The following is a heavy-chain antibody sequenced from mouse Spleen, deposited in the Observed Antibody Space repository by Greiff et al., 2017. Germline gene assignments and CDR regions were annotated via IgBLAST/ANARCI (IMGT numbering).Heavy chain of an antibody. V-gene: IGHV5-17*01. CDR3: ARGLYYYGSSHWYFDV. CDR2: ISSGSSTI. J-gene: IGHJ1*03. D-gene: IGHD1-1*01. Sequence: EVQVVESGGGLVKPGGSLKLSCAASGFTFSDYGMHWVRQAPEKGLEWVAYISSGSSTIYYADTVKGRFTISRDNAKNTLFLQMTSLRSEDTAMYYCARGLYYYGSSHWYFDVWGTGTTVTVS. CDR1: GFTFSDYG.